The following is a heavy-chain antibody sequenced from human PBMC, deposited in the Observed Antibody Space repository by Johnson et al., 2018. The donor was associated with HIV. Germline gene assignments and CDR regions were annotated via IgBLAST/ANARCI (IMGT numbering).Heavy chain of an antibody. CDR1: RFTFSSYW. J-gene: IGHJ3*02. D-gene: IGHD1-7*01. V-gene: IGHV3-7*04. CDR2: IKQDGSEK. CDR3: ARGRTGTKYDAFDI. Sequence: VQLVESGGGLVQPGGSLRLSCAASRFTFSSYWMSWVRQAPGKGLEWVANIKQDGSEKYYVDSVKGRFTISRDNAKNSLYLQMNSLRAEDTAVYYCARGRTGTKYDAFDIWGQGTMVTVSS.